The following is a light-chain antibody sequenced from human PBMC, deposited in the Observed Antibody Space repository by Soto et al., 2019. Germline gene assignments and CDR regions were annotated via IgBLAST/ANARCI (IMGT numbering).Light chain of an antibody. CDR2: DVT. J-gene: IGLJ2*01. CDR1: SSDVGGYNF. Sequence: QSALTQPASVSGSRGQSITIPCTGTSSDVGGYNFVSWYQQYPGKAPKLMIYDVTNRPSGVSNRFSASKSGNTASLTISGLQAEDEANYYCSSYTSSSTLVVFGGGTKVTVL. CDR3: SSYTSSSTLVV. V-gene: IGLV2-14*01.